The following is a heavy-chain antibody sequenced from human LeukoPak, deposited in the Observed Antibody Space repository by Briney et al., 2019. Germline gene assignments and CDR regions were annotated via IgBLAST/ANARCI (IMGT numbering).Heavy chain of an antibody. CDR2: IHYSGRT. CDR1: GDSISLFY. D-gene: IGHD1-26*01. V-gene: IGHV4-59*01. CDR3: ARVDLVGATEFDY. Sequence: SETLSLTCIVSGDSISLFYWSWIRQPPGKGLEWIGYIHYSGRTNYNPSLKSRVTMSLDTSKNHFSLKLRSVTAADTAVYYCARVDLVGATEFDYWGQGTLVTVSS. J-gene: IGHJ4*02.